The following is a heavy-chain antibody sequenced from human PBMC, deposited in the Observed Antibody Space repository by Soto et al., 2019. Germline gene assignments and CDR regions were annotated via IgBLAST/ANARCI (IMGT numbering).Heavy chain of an antibody. D-gene: IGHD3-10*01. V-gene: IGHV3-21*01. J-gene: IGHJ6*03. CDR1: GFTFSSYS. CDR2: ISSSSSNI. CDR3: ASDSVKYYYASGCGHYYLDV. Sequence: GGSLRLSCAASGFTFSSYSMNWIRQAPGKGLEWVSSISSSSSNIYYADSVKGRFTISRDTSKNSLYLQMNRLRAEDTAVYYCASDSVKYYYASGCGHYYLDVWGKGTTVTVSS.